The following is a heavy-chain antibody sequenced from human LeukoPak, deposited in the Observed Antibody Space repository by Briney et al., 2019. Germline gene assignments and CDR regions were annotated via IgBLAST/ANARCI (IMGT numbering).Heavy chain of an antibody. CDR3: ARSDILTGYYGIFDY. D-gene: IGHD3-9*01. J-gene: IGHJ4*02. Sequence: GGSLRLSCAASGFTFSSYAMHWVRQAPGKGLEWVAVISYDGSNKYYADSVKGRFTISRDNSKNTLYLQMNSLRGEDRAVYYCARSDILTGYYGIFDYWGQGTLVTVSS. CDR1: GFTFSSYA. CDR2: ISYDGSNK. V-gene: IGHV3-30-3*01.